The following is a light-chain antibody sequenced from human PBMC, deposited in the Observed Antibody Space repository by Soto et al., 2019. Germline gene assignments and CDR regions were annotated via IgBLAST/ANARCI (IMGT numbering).Light chain of an antibody. CDR1: STDFVGYNR. CDR3: SSSGGSNGFVV. CDR2: EVS. J-gene: IGLJ2*01. Sequence: QSALTQPPSVSGSPGQSVTISCTGTSTDFVGYNRVSWYQQPPGTAPKLMIYEVSKRPQGVPDRFTGSKSGNTASLTVSGLQPDDEADYYCSSSGGSNGFVVFGGGTKLTVL. V-gene: IGLV2-8*01.